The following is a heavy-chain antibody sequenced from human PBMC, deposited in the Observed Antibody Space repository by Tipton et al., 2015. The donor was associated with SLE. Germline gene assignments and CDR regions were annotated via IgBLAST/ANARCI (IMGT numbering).Heavy chain of an antibody. V-gene: IGHV4-59*01. CDR2: IYYSGST. Sequence: LRLSCTVSGGSISSYYWSWIRQPPGKGLEWIGYIYYSGSTDYNPSLKSRVTISVDTPKNQFSMKLSSVTAADTAVYYCARTVGSHRNYYFDYWGQGTLVTVSP. J-gene: IGHJ4*02. CDR1: GGSISSYY. D-gene: IGHD1-26*01. CDR3: ARTVGSHRNYYFDY.